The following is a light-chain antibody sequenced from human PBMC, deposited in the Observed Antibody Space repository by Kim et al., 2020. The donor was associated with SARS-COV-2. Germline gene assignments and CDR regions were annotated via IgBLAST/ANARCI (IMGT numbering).Light chain of an antibody. Sequence: ALAQTVRFRSTGDSLRPGYAGWYQQKPGQAPVLVMDGKNNRPAGIPDRLSGSSSGDTASVTITGGQAEDADDYDCNSRDSSGNPDVFGTGTKVTVL. CDR1: SLRPGY. CDR2: GKN. CDR3: NSRDSSGNPDV. V-gene: IGLV3-19*01. J-gene: IGLJ1*01.